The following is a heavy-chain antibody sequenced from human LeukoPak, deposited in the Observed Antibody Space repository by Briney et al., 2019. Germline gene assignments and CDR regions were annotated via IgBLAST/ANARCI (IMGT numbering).Heavy chain of an antibody. D-gene: IGHD3-3*01. CDR2: ISGSGGST. V-gene: IGHV3-23*01. J-gene: IGHJ3*02. CDR1: GFTFSSYA. CDR3: ASPYYDFWSGYYEGSIAFDI. Sequence: GGSLRLSCAASGFTFSSYAMSWVRQAPGKGLEWVSAISGSGGSTYYADSAKGRFTISRDNSKNTLYLQMNSLRAEDTAVYYCASPYYDFWSGYYEGSIAFDIWGQGTMVTVSS.